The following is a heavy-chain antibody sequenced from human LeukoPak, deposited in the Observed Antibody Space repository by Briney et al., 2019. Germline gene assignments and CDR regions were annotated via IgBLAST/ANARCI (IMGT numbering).Heavy chain of an antibody. Sequence: GRSLRLSCAASGFTFSSYAMHWVRQAPGKGLEWVAVISYDGSNKYYADSVKGRFTISRDNSKNTLYLQMNSLRAEDTAVYYCARARGFGSWSDYWGQGTLVTVSS. J-gene: IGHJ4*02. V-gene: IGHV3-30-3*01. CDR2: ISYDGSNK. CDR3: ARARGFGSWSDY. D-gene: IGHD6-13*01. CDR1: GFTFSSYA.